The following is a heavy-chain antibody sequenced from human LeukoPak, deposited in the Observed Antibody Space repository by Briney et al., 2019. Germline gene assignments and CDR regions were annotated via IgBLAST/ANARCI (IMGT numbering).Heavy chain of an antibody. J-gene: IGHJ6*03. CDR2: INPNSGGT. D-gene: IGHD3-10*01. CDR3: ATFYGLGSSSRAEYYYYYYMDV. Sequence: GASVKVSCKASGYTFTGYYMHWVRQAPGQGLEWMGWINPNSGGTNYAQKFQGRVTMTRDTSISTAYMELSRLRSDDTAVYYCATFYGLGSSSRAEYYYYYYMDVWGKGTTVTISS. V-gene: IGHV1-2*02. CDR1: GYTFTGYY.